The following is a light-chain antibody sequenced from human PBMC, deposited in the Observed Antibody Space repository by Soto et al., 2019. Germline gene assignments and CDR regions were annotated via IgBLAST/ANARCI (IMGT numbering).Light chain of an antibody. CDR1: SSDVGTYNS. V-gene: IGLV2-14*01. J-gene: IGLJ1*01. CDR3: SSDTSSSTYV. CDR2: DVT. Sequence: QSALTQPASVSGSPGQSITISCTGTSSDVGTYNSVSWHQQHPGQAPKLINYDVTNRAAVIPGRFSASNSGNTASTTISGLQAGDEDDYYGSSDTSSSTYVFGTGTQLTVL.